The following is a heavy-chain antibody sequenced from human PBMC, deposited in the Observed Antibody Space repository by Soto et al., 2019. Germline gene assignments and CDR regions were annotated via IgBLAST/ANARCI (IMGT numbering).Heavy chain of an antibody. CDR3: ATDHTKYYYYNGMDV. J-gene: IGHJ6*02. CDR2: IFRGGST. CDR1: DFSVSSNY. Sequence: VKLVESGGGVIQPGGSLRLSCAASDFSVSSNYMSWVRQAPGKGLEWVAVIFRGGSTYYADSVQGRFTISRDSSENTLFLQMNSLRVEDTAVYYCATDHTKYYYYNGMDVWGPGTTVTV. V-gene: IGHV3-53*01. D-gene: IGHD3-10*01.